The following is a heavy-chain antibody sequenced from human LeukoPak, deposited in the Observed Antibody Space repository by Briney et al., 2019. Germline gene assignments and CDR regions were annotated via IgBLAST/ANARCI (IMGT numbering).Heavy chain of an antibody. J-gene: IGHJ4*02. Sequence: PGGSLRLSCAASGFTFGTYEMNWVRQAPGKGLEWVSYISISGSTIYYADSVKGRFTISRDNAKNSLYLQMNSLRAEATAVYYCARVHYFYGGNSEVYFDYWGQGTLVTVSS. D-gene: IGHD4-23*01. CDR3: ARVHYFYGGNSEVYFDY. V-gene: IGHV3-48*03. CDR1: GFTFGTYE. CDR2: ISISGSTI.